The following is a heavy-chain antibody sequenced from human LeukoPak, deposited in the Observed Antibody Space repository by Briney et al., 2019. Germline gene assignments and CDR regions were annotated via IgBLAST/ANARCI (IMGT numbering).Heavy chain of an antibody. CDR2: INHSGST. D-gene: IGHD6-19*01. CDR1: GGSFSGYY. J-gene: IGHJ3*02. CDR3: ARAAGTGTFDI. Sequence: SETLSLTCAVYGGSFSGYYWSWIRQPPGKGLEWIGEINHSGSTNYNPSLKSRVTISVDTYKNQFSLKLSSVTAADTAVYYCARAAGTGTFDIWGQGTMVTVSS. V-gene: IGHV4-34*01.